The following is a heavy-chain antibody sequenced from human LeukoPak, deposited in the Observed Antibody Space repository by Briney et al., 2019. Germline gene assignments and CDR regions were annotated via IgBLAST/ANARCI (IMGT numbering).Heavy chain of an antibody. CDR1: GFTFSSYW. CDR3: ATAKGYCTNGVCLNFRY. D-gene: IGHD2-8*01. V-gene: IGHV3-7*01. Sequence: PGGSLRLSCAASGFTFSSYWMSWVRQAPGKGLEWVANIKQDGSEKYYVDSVKGRFTISRDNAKNSLYLQMNSLRAEDTAVYYCATAKGYCTNGVCLNFRYWGQGTLVTVSS. J-gene: IGHJ4*02. CDR2: IKQDGSEK.